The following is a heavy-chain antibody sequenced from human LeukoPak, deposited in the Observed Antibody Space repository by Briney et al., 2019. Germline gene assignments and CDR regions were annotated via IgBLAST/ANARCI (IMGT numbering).Heavy chain of an antibody. CDR2: INGSGGST. Sequence: GGSLRLSCAASGFTFSSYAMSWVRQAPGKGLEWVSDINGSGGSTYYADSVKGRFTISRDNSKNTLYLQMNSLRPEDTAVYYCARGRRTLIVGATRNAFDVWGQGTIVTVSS. CDR1: GFTFSSYA. CDR3: ARGRRTLIVGATRNAFDV. D-gene: IGHD1-26*01. J-gene: IGHJ3*01. V-gene: IGHV3-23*01.